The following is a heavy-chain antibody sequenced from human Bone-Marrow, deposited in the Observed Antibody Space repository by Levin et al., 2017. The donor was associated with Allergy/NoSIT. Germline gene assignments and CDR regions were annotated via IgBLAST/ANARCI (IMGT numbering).Heavy chain of an antibody. CDR3: ARGYDYGDYAEAEDFYYGLDV. CDR1: GFSFSTYW. V-gene: IGHV3-7*01. CDR2: IKEDGSDK. J-gene: IGHJ6*02. D-gene: IGHD4-17*01. Sequence: GESLKISCVASGFSFSTYWMSWVRQAPGKGMEWVANIKEDGSDKYYVDSVKGRVTVSRDNAKNSLYLQMNSLRAEDTAVYYCARGYDYGDYAEAEDFYYGLDVWGQGTTVTVS.